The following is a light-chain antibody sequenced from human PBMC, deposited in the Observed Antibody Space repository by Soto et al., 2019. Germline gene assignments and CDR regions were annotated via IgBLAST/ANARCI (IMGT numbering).Light chain of an antibody. Sequence: DIVMTQSPLSLPVTHVEPASISCRSSQSLLHSNGYNYLDWYLQKPGQSPQLLIYLGSNRASGVPDRFSGSGSGTDFTLKISRVEAEDVGVYYCMQPLQSWTFGQGTKVDIK. CDR1: QSLLHSNGYNY. V-gene: IGKV2-28*01. CDR2: LGS. CDR3: MQPLQSWT. J-gene: IGKJ1*01.